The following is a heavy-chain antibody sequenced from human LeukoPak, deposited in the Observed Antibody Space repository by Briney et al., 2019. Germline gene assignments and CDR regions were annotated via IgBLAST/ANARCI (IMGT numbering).Heavy chain of an antibody. D-gene: IGHD3-16*01. V-gene: IGHV4-59*08. CDR3: ARYYDRTGFDY. Sequence: SETLSLTCTVSNGSVRSYYWSWVRQSPGKGLEWIGYIYYSGSTDYNPSLKSRVTISIHTSRNQFSLMLSSVTAADTAMYYCARYYDRTGFDYWGQGTLVTVSS. J-gene: IGHJ4*02. CDR2: IYYSGST. CDR1: NGSVRSYY.